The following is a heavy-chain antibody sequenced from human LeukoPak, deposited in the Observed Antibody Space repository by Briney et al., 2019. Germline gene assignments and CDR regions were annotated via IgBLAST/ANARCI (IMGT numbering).Heavy chain of an antibody. D-gene: IGHD3-10*01. Sequence: SVKVSCKASGGTFSSYAISWVRQAPGQGLEWMGGIIPIFGTANYAQKFQGRVTITADKSTSTAYMELSSLRSEDTAVYYCARGILPEYYYGSGSFDYWGQGTLVTVSS. CDR3: ARGILPEYYYGSGSFDY. CDR1: GGTFSSYA. J-gene: IGHJ4*02. V-gene: IGHV1-69*06. CDR2: IIPIFGTA.